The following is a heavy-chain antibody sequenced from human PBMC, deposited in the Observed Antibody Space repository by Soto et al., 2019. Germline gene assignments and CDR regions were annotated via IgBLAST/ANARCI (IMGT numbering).Heavy chain of an antibody. V-gene: IGHV2-5*02. J-gene: IGHJ4*02. CDR2: IYWDDDK. CDR3: ARHVVAGITYYFDS. D-gene: IGHD2-15*01. Sequence: QITLKETGPTLVKPTQTLTLTCTFSGFSLSSSGVGVGWIRQPPGKALEWLTFIYWDDDKRYSPSLKIRLTITKDTSKNQVVLTLTNMDPVDTATYYCARHVVAGITYYFDSWGQGTLLNVSS. CDR1: GFSLSSSGVG.